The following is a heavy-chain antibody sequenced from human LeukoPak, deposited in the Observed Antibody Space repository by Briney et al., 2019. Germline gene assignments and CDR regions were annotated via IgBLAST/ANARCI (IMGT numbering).Heavy chain of an antibody. CDR3: AKACGGGSCYLV. D-gene: IGHD2-15*01. J-gene: IGHJ4*02. V-gene: IGHV3-23*01. CDR1: GFTFSSYS. CDR2: INVSGGST. Sequence: PGGSLTLSCAASGFTFSSYSMSWVRQAPGKGLEWVSAINVSGGSTYYADSVKGRFTISRDNSKNTLYLQMNSLRAEDTAVYYCAKACGGGSCYLVRGQGTLVTVSS.